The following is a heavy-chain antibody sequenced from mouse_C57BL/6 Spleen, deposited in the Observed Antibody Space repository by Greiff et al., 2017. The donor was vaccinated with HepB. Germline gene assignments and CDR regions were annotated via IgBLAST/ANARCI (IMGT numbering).Heavy chain of an antibody. CDR2: ISSGGDYI. Sequence: EVKLVESGEGLVKPGGSLKLSCAASGFTFSSHAMSWVRQTPEKRLEWVAYISSGGDYIYYADTVKGRFTISRDNARNTLYLQMSSLKSEDTAMYYCTRGYGSSYFYYFDYWGQGTTLTVSS. V-gene: IGHV5-9-1*02. J-gene: IGHJ2*01. D-gene: IGHD1-1*01. CDR1: GFTFSSHA. CDR3: TRGYGSSYFYYFDY.